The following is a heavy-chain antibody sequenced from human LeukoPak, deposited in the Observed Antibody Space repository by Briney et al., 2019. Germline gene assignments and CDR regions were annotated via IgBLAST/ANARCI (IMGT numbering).Heavy chain of an antibody. D-gene: IGHD2/OR15-2a*01. J-gene: IGHJ6*02. CDR1: GFTFSSYW. Sequence: GGSLRLSCAASGFTFSSYWMSWVRQAPGKGLEWVANIKHHGSEKYYVDSVKGRFTISRDNAKNSLYLQMNSLRAEDTAVYYCARDFYGPYYYGMDVWGQGTTVTVSS. V-gene: IGHV3-7*05. CDR3: ARDFYGPYYYGMDV. CDR2: IKHHGSEK.